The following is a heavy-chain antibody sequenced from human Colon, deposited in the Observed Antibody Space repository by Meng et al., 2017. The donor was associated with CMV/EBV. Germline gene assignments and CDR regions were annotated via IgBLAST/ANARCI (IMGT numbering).Heavy chain of an antibody. CDR1: GGSISSSSYY. CDR2: FYYSGTT. CDR3: ARDNPILAPG. D-gene: IGHD2-15*01. Sequence: SETLSLTCTVSGGSISSSSYYWGWIRQPPGTGLEWIGSFYYSGTTYYNPSLESRVTISIDLSKNQFSLKLKNLTAADTAVYYCARDNPILAPGWGQGTLGTVSS. J-gene: IGHJ4*02. V-gene: IGHV4-39*07.